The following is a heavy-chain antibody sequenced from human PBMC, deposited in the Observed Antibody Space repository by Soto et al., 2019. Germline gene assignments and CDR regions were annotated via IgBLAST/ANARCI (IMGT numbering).Heavy chain of an antibody. Sequence: ASVKVSCKASGYTFTGYYMHWVRQAPGQGLEWMGWINPNRGGTNYAQKFQGWVTMTRDTSISTAYMELSRLRSDDTAVYYCARGIVVVVAATPYIGWFDPWGQGTLVTVSS. CDR3: ARGIVVVVAATPYIGWFDP. D-gene: IGHD2-15*01. CDR1: GYTFTGYY. V-gene: IGHV1-2*04. CDR2: INPNRGGT. J-gene: IGHJ5*02.